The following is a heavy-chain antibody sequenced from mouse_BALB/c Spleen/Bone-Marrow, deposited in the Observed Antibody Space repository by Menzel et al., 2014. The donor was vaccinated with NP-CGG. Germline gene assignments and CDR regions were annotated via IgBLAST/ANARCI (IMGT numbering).Heavy chain of an antibody. CDR3: ARSFTTVVATPFDY. CDR1: GFSLTGYG. Sequence: VKLMESGPSLVAPSQSLSITCTVSGFSLTGYGVNWVRQTPGKGLEWLGMIWGDGSTDYNSVLKSRLNISKDNSKSQVFLKMNSLQTDDTARYYCARSFTTVVATPFDYWGQGTTLTVSS. J-gene: IGHJ2*01. D-gene: IGHD1-1*01. V-gene: IGHV2-6-7*01. CDR2: IWGDGST.